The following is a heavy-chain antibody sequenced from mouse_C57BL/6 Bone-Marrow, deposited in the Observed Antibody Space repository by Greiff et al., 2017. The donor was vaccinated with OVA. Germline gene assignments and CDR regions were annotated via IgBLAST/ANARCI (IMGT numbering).Heavy chain of an antibody. Sequence: QVQLQQSGAELVRPGTSVKVSCKASGYAFTNYLIEWVKQRPGQGLEWIGVINPGSGGTTYNEKFKGKATLTANKSSSTAYMQLSSLTSEDSAVYFCARSTGTGFAYWGQGTLVTVSA. CDR1: GYAFTNYL. D-gene: IGHD4-1*02. CDR2: INPGSGGT. CDR3: ARSTGTGFAY. V-gene: IGHV1-54*01. J-gene: IGHJ3*01.